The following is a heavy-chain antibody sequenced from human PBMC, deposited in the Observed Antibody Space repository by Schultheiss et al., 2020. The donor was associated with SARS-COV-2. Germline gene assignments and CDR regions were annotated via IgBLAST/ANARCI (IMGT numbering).Heavy chain of an antibody. CDR2: ISYDGSNK. V-gene: IGHV3-30*04. J-gene: IGHJ4*02. CDR1: GFTFSSYA. Sequence: GESLKISCAASGFTFSSYAMHWVRQAPGKGLEWVAVISYDGSNKYYADSVKGRFTISRDNSKTTLYLQMNSLRTEDTALYYCTKASHYCGGGTCYLTAFDSWAQGTLVTVSS. D-gene: IGHD2-15*01. CDR3: TKASHYCGGGTCYLTAFDS.